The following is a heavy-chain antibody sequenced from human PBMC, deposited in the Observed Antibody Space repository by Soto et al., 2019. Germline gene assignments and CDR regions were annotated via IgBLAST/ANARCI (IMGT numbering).Heavy chain of an antibody. Sequence: GGSLRLSCAASGFTFSSYGMHWVRQAPGKGLEWVSVITYDGSNIDYADSVKGRFTISRDNAKNSLYLQMNSLRAEDTALYYCAKDVCSGGSCYYFDYRAQRTPVTVSS. J-gene: IGHJ4*02. CDR3: AKDVCSGGSCYYFDY. D-gene: IGHD2-15*01. CDR1: GFTFSSYG. V-gene: IGHV3-30*18. CDR2: ITYDGSNI.